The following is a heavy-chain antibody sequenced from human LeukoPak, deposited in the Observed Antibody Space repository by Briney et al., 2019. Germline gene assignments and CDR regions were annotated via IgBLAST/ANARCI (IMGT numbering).Heavy chain of an antibody. V-gene: IGHV4-59*01. D-gene: IGHD3-9*01. CDR1: GGSISSYY. J-gene: IGHJ4*02. Sequence: PSETLSLTCTVSGGSISSYYWSWIRQPPGKGLEWIGYIYYSGSTDYNPSLKSRVTISVDTSKNQFSLKLSSVTAADTAVYYCASPFDDYNILTGYVNWGQGTLVTVSS. CDR2: IYYSGST. CDR3: ASPFDDYNILTGYVN.